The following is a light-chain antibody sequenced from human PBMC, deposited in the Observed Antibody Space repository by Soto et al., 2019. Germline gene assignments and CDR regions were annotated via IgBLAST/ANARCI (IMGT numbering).Light chain of an antibody. CDR3: QQYNNCPPS. J-gene: IGKJ1*01. V-gene: IGKV3-15*01. CDR2: GAS. Sequence: EIVMTQSPAPLSVSPGERATLSCRASQSVSGNLAWYQQKPGQAPRLLIYGASTRATGIPARFSGSGSGTESTLINSSLQSEDVSVYYCQQYNNCPPSFGQGPKVEIK. CDR1: QSVSGN.